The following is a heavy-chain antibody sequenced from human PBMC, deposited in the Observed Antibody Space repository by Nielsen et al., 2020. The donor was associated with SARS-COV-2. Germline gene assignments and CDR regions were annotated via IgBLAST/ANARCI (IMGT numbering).Heavy chain of an antibody. D-gene: IGHD2-2*01. CDR2: IKSKTDGGTT. Sequence: GGSLRLSCAASGFNFSDYGMHWVRQAPGKGLEWVGRIKSKTDGGTTDYAAPVKGRFTISRDDSKNTLYLQMNSLKTEDTAVYYCILRGDIVVVPAVGGMDVWGQGTTVTVSS. V-gene: IGHV3-15*01. CDR3: ILRGDIVVVPAVGGMDV. J-gene: IGHJ6*02. CDR1: GFNFSDYG.